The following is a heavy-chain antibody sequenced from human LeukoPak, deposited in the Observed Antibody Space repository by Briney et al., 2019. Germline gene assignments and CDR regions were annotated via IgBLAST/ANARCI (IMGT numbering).Heavy chain of an antibody. D-gene: IGHD3-3*01. J-gene: IGHJ5*02. Sequence: PAETLSLTCTVTGGSFSDSNYHWGWIRQPPGKGLEWIGSVSYSGRSSSNPSLKSRVTISADASKNQFSLNLTSVTAADTAVYYCARETEEGQRSTNFRVVIMVWFDHWGQGTLVTVSS. CDR1: GGSFSDSNYH. CDR3: ARETEEGQRSTNFRVVIMVWFDH. V-gene: IGHV4-39*07. CDR2: VSYSGRS.